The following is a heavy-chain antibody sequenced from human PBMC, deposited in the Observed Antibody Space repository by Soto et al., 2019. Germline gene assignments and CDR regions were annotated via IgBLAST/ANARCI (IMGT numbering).Heavy chain of an antibody. J-gene: IGHJ4*02. D-gene: IGHD3-10*01. Sequence: PSETLSLTCTVSGGSISSSIYYGGWIRQPPGKGLEWIGSIFYSGSTYYNPSLKSRVTISVDTSKNEVSLKLTSVTAADTAVYYCTSDYTLRSYRFDYWGRGILVTVSS. V-gene: IGHV4-39*07. CDR2: IFYSGST. CDR3: TSDYTLRSYRFDY. CDR1: GGSISSSIYY.